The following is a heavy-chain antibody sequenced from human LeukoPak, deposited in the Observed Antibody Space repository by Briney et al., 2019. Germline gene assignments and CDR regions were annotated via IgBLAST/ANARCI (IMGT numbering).Heavy chain of an antibody. CDR3: AFSLRYFDWPPYNGMDV. CDR2: MNPNSGNT. J-gene: IGHJ6*02. V-gene: IGHV1-8*01. CDR1: GYTFTSYD. Sequence: GASVKVSCKASGYTFTSYDINWVRQATGQGLEWMGWMNPNSGNTGYAQKFQGRVTMTRNTSISTAYMELSSLRTEDTAVYYCAFSLRYFDWPPYNGMDVWGQGTTVTVSS. D-gene: IGHD3-9*01.